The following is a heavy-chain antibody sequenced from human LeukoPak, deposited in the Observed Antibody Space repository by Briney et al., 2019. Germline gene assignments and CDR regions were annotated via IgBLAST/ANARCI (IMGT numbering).Heavy chain of an antibody. CDR2: IYYSGST. J-gene: IGHJ4*02. V-gene: IGHV4-39*07. D-gene: IGHD6-6*01. Sequence: SETLSLTCTVSGGSISSSSYYWGWIRQPPGKGLEWIGSIYYSGSTYYNPSLKSRVTISVDTSKNQFSLKLSSVTAADTAVYYCARLAARRRIDYWGQGTLVTVSS. CDR3: ARLAARRRIDY. CDR1: GGSISSSSYY.